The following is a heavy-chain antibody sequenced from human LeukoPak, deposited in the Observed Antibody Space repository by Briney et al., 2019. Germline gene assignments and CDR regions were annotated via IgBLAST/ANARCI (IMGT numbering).Heavy chain of an antibody. V-gene: IGHV1-18*01. J-gene: IGHJ4*02. CDR1: GYTFTSYG. D-gene: IGHD6-13*01. CDR2: ISAYNGNT. Sequence: ASVKVSCKASGYTFTSYGISWVRQAPGQGLEWVGWISAYNGNTNYAQKFQGRVTMTTDTSTSTAYMEVRSLRSDDTAFYYCARGHPSSSWEHIDYWGQGTLVTVSS. CDR3: ARGHPSSSWEHIDY.